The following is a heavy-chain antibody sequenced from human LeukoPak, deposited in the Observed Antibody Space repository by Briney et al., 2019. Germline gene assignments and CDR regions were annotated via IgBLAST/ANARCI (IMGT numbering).Heavy chain of an antibody. CDR3: ARGAYSSSWYDP. Sequence: GGSLRLSCAASGFTFRSYGMHWVRQAPGKGLEWVAVISYDGSDTYYADSVKGRFTISRDNSKNTLFLQMNSLRAEDTAVYYCARGAYSSSWYDPWGQGTLVTVSS. CDR2: ISYDGSDT. CDR1: GFTFRSYG. V-gene: IGHV3-30*03. J-gene: IGHJ5*02. D-gene: IGHD6-13*01.